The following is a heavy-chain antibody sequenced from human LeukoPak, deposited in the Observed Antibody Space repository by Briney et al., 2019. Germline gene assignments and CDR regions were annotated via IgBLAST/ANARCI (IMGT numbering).Heavy chain of an antibody. CDR1: GFMFHDYA. Sequence: GGTLRLSCAAPGFMFHDYAIHWVRQAPGKGLEWVSLISGDGGSTFYADSVKGRFTISRDNSKNSLYLQMNSLRSDDTALYYCARESESSGWYDYWGQGTLVTVSS. V-gene: IGHV3-43*02. D-gene: IGHD6-19*01. J-gene: IGHJ4*02. CDR3: ARESESSGWYDY. CDR2: ISGDGGST.